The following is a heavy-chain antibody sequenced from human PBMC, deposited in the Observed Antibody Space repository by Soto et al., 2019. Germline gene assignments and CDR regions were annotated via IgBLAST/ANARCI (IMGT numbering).Heavy chain of an antibody. V-gene: IGHV4-4*02. Sequence: PSETLSLTCAVSGDPISSHDWWSWVRQPPKKGLEWIAEIHHSGDTNYNPSLMSRATISVDNSKNQFTLNLNSVTAADTAVYYCVRNAYYCLDHWGHGTPITASS. J-gene: IGHJ4*01. CDR2: IHHSGDT. CDR1: GDPISSHDW. D-gene: IGHD3-16*01. CDR3: VRNAYYCLDH.